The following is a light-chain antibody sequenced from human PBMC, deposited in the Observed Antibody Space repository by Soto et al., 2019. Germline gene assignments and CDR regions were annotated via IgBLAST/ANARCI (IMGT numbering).Light chain of an antibody. CDR1: SSNIGDNA. Sequence: QSVLTQPPSVSEAPRQRVTISCSGSSSNIGDNAVNWYQQLPGKAPKVIIYYDDLRPSGVSDRFSGSKSGTSASLAISGLQSEDEADYYCAAWDDSLSAVVFSGGTKVTVL. V-gene: IGLV1-36*01. J-gene: IGLJ2*01. CDR2: YDD. CDR3: AAWDDSLSAVV.